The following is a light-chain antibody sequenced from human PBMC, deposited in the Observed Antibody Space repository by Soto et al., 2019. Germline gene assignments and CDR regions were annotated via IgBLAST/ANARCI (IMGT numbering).Light chain of an antibody. CDR1: SSDVGGYNF. CDR3: SSYAGSNIVV. J-gene: IGLJ2*01. V-gene: IGLV2-8*01. Sequence: QSALTQPPSASGSPGQSVTISCTGTSSDVGGYNFVSWYQQHPGKAPKLMIYEVSERPSGVPDRFSGSKSGNTASLTVSGLHAEYEADYYCSSYAGSNIVVFGGGTKVTVL. CDR2: EVS.